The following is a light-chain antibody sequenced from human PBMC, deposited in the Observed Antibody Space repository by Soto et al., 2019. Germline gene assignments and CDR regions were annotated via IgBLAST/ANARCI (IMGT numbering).Light chain of an antibody. CDR3: QQRSTSIT. CDR1: QSVSRN. V-gene: IGKV3-11*01. J-gene: IGKJ5*01. CDR2: DAS. Sequence: EIVLTQSPAILSLSPGERATFSCRASQSVSRNLDWYQHKPGQTPRLLIYDASNRATGIPVRFSGSGSGTDFTLTISSLEPEDFAVYYCQQRSTSITFGQGTRLEIE.